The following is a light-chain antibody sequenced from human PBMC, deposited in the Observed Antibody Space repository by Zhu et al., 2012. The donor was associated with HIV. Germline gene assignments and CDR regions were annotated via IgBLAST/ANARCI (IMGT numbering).Light chain of an antibody. CDR1: QGIANY. CDR2: TVS. J-gene: IGKJ4*01. V-gene: IGKV1-8*01. CDR3: QQYYSHPHT. Sequence: AIRMTQSPSSLSASTGDRVTITCRANQGIANYLAWYQQKPGKVPKLLISTVSSLQSGVPSRFSGSGSGTDFTLTISCLQSEDFATYFCQQYYSHPHTFGGGTKVDIK.